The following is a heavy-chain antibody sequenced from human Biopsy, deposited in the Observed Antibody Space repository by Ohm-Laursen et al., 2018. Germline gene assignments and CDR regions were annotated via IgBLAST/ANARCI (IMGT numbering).Heavy chain of an antibody. J-gene: IGHJ6*02. Sequence: PTQTLTLTCTFPGFSLTTRTMCVTWIRQPPGKALDWLACIDWDDYKDSSVSLKDRLTISQATSENQVVLTMTNTDPADTGTYFCARTPIAIFSAGLVYRHRRHLQGMDVWGQGTAVTVS. CDR1: GFSLTTRTMC. D-gene: IGHD6-13*01. CDR3: ARTPIAIFSAGLVYRHRRHLQGMDV. V-gene: IGHV2-70*11. CDR2: IDWDDYK.